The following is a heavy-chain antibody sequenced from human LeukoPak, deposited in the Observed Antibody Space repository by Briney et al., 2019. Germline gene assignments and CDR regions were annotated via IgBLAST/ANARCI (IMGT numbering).Heavy chain of an antibody. J-gene: IGHJ3*02. CDR3: AKAKTMTHDAFDI. Sequence: GGSLRLSCAASGFTFSTYAMSWVRQAPGKGLEWVSAISGSGGNTYYADSVKGRFTISRDNSKNTLYLQKNSLRAEDTAVYYCAKAKTMTHDAFDIWGQGTMVTVSS. V-gene: IGHV3-23*01. CDR1: GFTFSTYA. D-gene: IGHD3-22*01. CDR2: ISGSGGNT.